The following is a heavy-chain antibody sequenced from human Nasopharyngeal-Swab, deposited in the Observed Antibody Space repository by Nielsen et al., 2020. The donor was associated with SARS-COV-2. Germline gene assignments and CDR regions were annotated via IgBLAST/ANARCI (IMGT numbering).Heavy chain of an antibody. CDR3: ARVLGWDQDY. D-gene: IGHD1-26*01. Sequence: GGSLRLSCAATGFTFSSYEMNWVRQAPGKGLEWVSYISSSGSTRYYADSVKGRFTISRDNAKNSLYLQMNSLRAEDTAVYYCARVLGWDQDYWGQGTLVTVSS. CDR1: GFTFSSYE. J-gene: IGHJ4*02. V-gene: IGHV3-48*03. CDR2: ISSSGSTR.